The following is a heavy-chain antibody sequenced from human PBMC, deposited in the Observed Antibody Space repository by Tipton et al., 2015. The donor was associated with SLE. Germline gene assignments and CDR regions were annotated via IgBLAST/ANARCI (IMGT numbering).Heavy chain of an antibody. CDR3: TRDSSISTGGDYFDY. J-gene: IGHJ4*02. V-gene: IGHV6-1*01. CDR1: GDSISSNSAA. CDR2: TYYRSRWYR. Sequence: GLVKPSQTLSLTCAISGDSISSNSAAWNWIRQSPSRGLEWLGRTYYRSRWYRDYAVSVKSRISIDADTSKNQISLQLNSVTPEDTAVYYCTRDSSISTGGDYFDYWGQVTLVTVSS. D-gene: IGHD6-13*01.